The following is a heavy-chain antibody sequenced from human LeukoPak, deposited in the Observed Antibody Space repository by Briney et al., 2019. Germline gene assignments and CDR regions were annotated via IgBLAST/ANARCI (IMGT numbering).Heavy chain of an antibody. Sequence: SGTLSLTCTVSGGSISSYYWSWIRQPPGKGLEWIGYIYYSGSTNYNPSLKSRVTISVDTSKNQFSLKLSSVTAADTAVYYCARAYSSSSRWFDPWGQGTLVTVSS. CDR3: ARAYSSSSRWFDP. V-gene: IGHV4-59*01. CDR2: IYYSGST. CDR1: GGSISSYY. D-gene: IGHD6-13*01. J-gene: IGHJ5*02.